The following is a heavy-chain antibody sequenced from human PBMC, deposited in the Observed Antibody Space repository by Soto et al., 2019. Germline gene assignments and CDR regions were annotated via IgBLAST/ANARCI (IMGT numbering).Heavy chain of an antibody. CDR3: ARGDLLFDY. D-gene: IGHD1-26*01. Sequence: QVQLQQWGAGLLKPSETLSLTCAVSGGSFSGYYWSWIRQPPGKGLEWIGEINHSGSTNYNPSLKSRVTISVDTSKNQFSLKLSSVTAADTAVYYCARGDLLFDYWGQGTLVTVSS. J-gene: IGHJ4*02. V-gene: IGHV4-34*01. CDR2: INHSGST. CDR1: GGSFSGYY.